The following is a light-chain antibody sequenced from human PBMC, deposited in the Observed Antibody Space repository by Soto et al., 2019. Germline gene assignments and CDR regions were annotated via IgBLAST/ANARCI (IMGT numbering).Light chain of an antibody. CDR3: QQYDTLKVT. V-gene: IGKV1-33*01. CDR1: QDISNY. CDR2: DAS. J-gene: IGKJ3*01. Sequence: DIQMTQSPSALSASVGDRVTMTCQASQDISNYLNWYQQKPGKAPKLLIYDASNLETGVPSRFSGRGYGTDFTFTISSLQPEDFATYFCQQYDTLKVTFGPGTKVDIK.